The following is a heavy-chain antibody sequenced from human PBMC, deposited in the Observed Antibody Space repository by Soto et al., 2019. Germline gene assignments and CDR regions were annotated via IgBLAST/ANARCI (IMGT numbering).Heavy chain of an antibody. CDR3: ANHGGFDF. J-gene: IGHJ3*01. V-gene: IGHV3-23*01. CDR2: ISIRGDYR. Sequence: GQLLQSGGGLVQPGESRRLSCAASGFTFSCSGMSWVRQAPGKGLEWVSSISIRGDYRYYADSVKGRFTISRDNSKNTLYLQMSSLTAEDTALYYCANHGGFDFWGQGTMVAVSS. CDR1: GFTFSCSG. D-gene: IGHD4-17*01.